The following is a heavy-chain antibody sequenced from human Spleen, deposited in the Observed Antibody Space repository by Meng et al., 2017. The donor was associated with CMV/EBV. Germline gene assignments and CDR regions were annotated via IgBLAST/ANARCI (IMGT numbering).Heavy chain of an antibody. D-gene: IGHD6-13*01. CDR2: INHSGST. Sequence: QQWGAGLLRPSETLSLTCAVYGGSFSGYYWSWIRQPPGKGLEWIGEINHSGSTNYNPSLKSRVTISVDTSKNQFSLKLSSVTAADTAVYYCARGEIIAAAGHNWFDPWGQGTLVTVSS. CDR1: GGSFSGYY. V-gene: IGHV4-34*01. J-gene: IGHJ5*02. CDR3: ARGEIIAAAGHNWFDP.